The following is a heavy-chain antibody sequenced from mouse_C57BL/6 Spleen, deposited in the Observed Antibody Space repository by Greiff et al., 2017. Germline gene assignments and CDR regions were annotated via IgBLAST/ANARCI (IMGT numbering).Heavy chain of an antibody. CDR2: IDPENGDT. J-gene: IGHJ4*01. Sequence: EVQLQQSGAELVRPGASVKLSCTASGFNIKDDYMHWVKQRPAQGLEWIGWIDPENGDTAYASKFQGKATITADTSSNTADLQLSSLTSEDTAVYYCTTKCPLTTVVADYAMDYWGQGTSVTVSS. V-gene: IGHV14-4*01. D-gene: IGHD1-1*01. CDR3: TTKCPLTTVVADYAMDY. CDR1: GFNIKDDY.